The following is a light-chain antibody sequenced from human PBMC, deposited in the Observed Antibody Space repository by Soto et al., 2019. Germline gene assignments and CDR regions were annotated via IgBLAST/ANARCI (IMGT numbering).Light chain of an antibody. CDR2: DAS. J-gene: IGKJ5*01. V-gene: IGKV1-33*01. Sequence: DIQMTQSPSSLSASVGDRVTITCQASQDINNYVNWYQQKPGKAPKLLIFDASTLNTGVPSRFSGSGSGTDFSLSISSLHPEDIATYYCQQSNDLVSFGQGTRLEIK. CDR1: QDINNY. CDR3: QQSNDLVS.